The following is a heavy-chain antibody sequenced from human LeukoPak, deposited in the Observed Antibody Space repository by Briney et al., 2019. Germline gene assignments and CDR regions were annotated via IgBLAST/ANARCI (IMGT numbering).Heavy chain of an antibody. Sequence: SETLSLTCTVSGGSVSSGSYYWNWIRQPPSKGLEWIGYIYNSGSTNYSPSLKSRVTISVDTSKNQFSLRLSSVTPADTAVYYCARNRLYGSGSGDFDYWGQGTLVTVSS. CDR2: IYNSGST. V-gene: IGHV4-61*01. CDR1: GGSVSSGSYY. CDR3: ARNRLYGSGSGDFDY. D-gene: IGHD3-10*01. J-gene: IGHJ4*02.